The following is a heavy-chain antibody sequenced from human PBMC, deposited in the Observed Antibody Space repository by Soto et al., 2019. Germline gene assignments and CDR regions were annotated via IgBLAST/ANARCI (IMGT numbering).Heavy chain of an antibody. D-gene: IGHD6-13*01. CDR1: GYTFTSYA. V-gene: IGHV1-3*01. CDR2: INAGNGNT. Sequence: GSVKVYCKASGYTFTSYAMHWVRQAPGQRLEWMGWINAGNGNTKYSQKFQGRVTITRDTSASTAYMELSSLRSEDTAVYYCARMLQAAAGGLDYWGQGTLVTVSS. J-gene: IGHJ4*02. CDR3: ARMLQAAAGGLDY.